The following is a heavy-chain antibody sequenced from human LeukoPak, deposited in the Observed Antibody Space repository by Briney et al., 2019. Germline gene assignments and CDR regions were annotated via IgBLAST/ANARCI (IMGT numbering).Heavy chain of an antibody. Sequence: SETLSLTCTVSAYSISSGYYRGWIRQPPGKGLEWIGSIYHSGSTYYNPSLKSRVTISLGSSRNQFSLKLTSVTAADTAVYFCARAGAWQIDPWGQGTLVTVSS. CDR2: IYHSGST. D-gene: IGHD3-10*01. CDR1: AYSISSGYY. J-gene: IGHJ5*02. V-gene: IGHV4-38-2*02. CDR3: ARAGAWQIDP.